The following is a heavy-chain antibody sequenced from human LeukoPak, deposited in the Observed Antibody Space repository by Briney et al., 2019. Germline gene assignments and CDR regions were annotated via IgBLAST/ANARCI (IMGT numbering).Heavy chain of an antibody. Sequence: ASVKVSCKASGYTFTSYGISWVRQAPGQGLEWMGWISAYNGNTNYAQKLQARVTMTTDTSTSTAYMELRSLRSDDTAVYYCARVGRDFNWNRPQYYFDYWGQGTLVTVSS. CDR1: GYTFTSYG. CDR2: ISAYNGNT. J-gene: IGHJ4*02. D-gene: IGHD1-20*01. V-gene: IGHV1-18*01. CDR3: ARVGRDFNWNRPQYYFDY.